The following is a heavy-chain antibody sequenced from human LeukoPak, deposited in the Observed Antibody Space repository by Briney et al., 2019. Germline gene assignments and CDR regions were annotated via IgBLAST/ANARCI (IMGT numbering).Heavy chain of an antibody. D-gene: IGHD2-21*02. J-gene: IGHJ4*02. CDR1: EFTFDDYA. CDR2: ISWNSGSI. V-gene: IGHV3-9*01. Sequence: GRSLRLSCAASEFTFDDYAMHWVRQAPGKGLEWVSGISWNSGSIGYADSVKGRFTISRDNAKNSLYLQMNSLRAEDTALYYCAKGSLRSRGDYWWHFDYWGQGTLVTVSS. CDR3: AKGSLRSRGDYWWHFDY.